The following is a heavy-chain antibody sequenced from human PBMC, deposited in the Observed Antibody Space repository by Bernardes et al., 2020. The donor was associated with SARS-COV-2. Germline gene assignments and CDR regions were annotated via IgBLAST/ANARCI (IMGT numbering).Heavy chain of an antibody. Sequence: SETLSLTCAVYGGSFSGYYWSWIRQPPGKRLEWIGEINHSGSTNYNASLKSRVTISVDTSKNQFSLKLSSVTAADTAVYYCARGGRQWLVLEPSYYFDYWGQGTLVTVSS. CDR2: INHSGST. J-gene: IGHJ4*02. V-gene: IGHV4-34*01. D-gene: IGHD6-19*01. CDR1: GGSFSGYY. CDR3: ARGGRQWLVLEPSYYFDY.